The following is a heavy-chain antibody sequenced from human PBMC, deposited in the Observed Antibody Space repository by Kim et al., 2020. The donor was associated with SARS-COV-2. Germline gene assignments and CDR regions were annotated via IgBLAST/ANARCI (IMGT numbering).Heavy chain of an antibody. J-gene: IGHJ4*02. CDR3: AREGYYYGSGEVYFDY. D-gene: IGHD3-10*01. CDR2: ISSSGSTI. Sequence: GGSLRLSCAASGFTFSDYYMSWIRQAPGKGLEWVLYISSSGSTIYYADSVKGRFTISRDNAKNSLYLQMNSLRAEDTAVYYCAREGYYYGSGEVYFDYWGQGTLVTVSS. V-gene: IGHV3-11*01. CDR1: GFTFSDYY.